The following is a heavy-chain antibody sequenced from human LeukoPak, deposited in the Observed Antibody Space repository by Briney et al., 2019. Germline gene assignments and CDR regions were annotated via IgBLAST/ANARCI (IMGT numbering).Heavy chain of an antibody. D-gene: IGHD6-13*01. CDR3: ARQPSSWLTSFDS. CDR1: GGSLSSYF. Sequence: PSETLSLTCTVSGGSLSSYFWSWFRQPPGKGLEWIAYIYYSGSANYNPSLKSRVTISVDTSKNQFSLKLSSVTAADTAVYYCARQPSSWLTSFDSWGQGTLVTVSS. CDR2: IYYSGSA. V-gene: IGHV4-59*01. J-gene: IGHJ4*02.